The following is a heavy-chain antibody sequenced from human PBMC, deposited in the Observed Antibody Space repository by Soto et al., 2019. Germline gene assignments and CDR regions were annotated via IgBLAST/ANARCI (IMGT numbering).Heavy chain of an antibody. D-gene: IGHD4-17*01. Sequence: QVQLVESGGGVVQPGRSLRLSCAASGFSFSSYGIHWVRQAPGKGLEWVAVIWFDGSNKYYGDSVRGRFTVSRDNSKETLYLHMNSLRDEDTAVYYCARDSGGVMTTKYCDFWGQGTLVTVSS. CDR2: IWFDGSNK. CDR1: GFSFSSYG. J-gene: IGHJ4*02. V-gene: IGHV3-33*01. CDR3: ARDSGGVMTTKYCDF.